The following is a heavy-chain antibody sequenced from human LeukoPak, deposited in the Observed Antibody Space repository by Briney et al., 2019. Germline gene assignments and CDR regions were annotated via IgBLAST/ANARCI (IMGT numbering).Heavy chain of an antibody. CDR1: GYSFTSYW. CDR2: IYPGDSDT. CDR3: ARYLAAAAPDYYYYGMDV. V-gene: IGHV5-51*01. Sequence: GESLKISCKGSGYSFTSYWIGWVRQMPGKGLEWMGIIYPGDSDTRYSPSFQGQVTISADKSISTAYLQWSSLKASDTAMYYCARYLAAAAPDYYYYGMDVWXQGTTVTVSS. D-gene: IGHD6-13*01. J-gene: IGHJ6*01.